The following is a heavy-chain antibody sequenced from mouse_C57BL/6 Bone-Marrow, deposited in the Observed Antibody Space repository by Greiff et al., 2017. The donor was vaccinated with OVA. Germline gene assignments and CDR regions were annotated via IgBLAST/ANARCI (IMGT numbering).Heavy chain of an antibody. D-gene: IGHD1-1*01. Sequence: QVQLQQPGAELVMPGASVKLSCKASGYTFTSYWMHWVKQRPGQGLEWIGEIDPSDSYTNYNQKFKGKSTLTVDKYSSTAYMQLSSLTSEDSAVYYCARDTTVVDYYAMDDWGQGTSVTVSS. CDR3: ARDTTVVDYYAMDD. J-gene: IGHJ4*01. CDR2: IDPSDSYT. V-gene: IGHV1-69*01. CDR1: GYTFTSYW.